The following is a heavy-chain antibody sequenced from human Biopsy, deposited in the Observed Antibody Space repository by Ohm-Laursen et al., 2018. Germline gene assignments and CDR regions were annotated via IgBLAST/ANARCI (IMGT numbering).Heavy chain of an antibody. D-gene: IGHD3-16*01. J-gene: IGHJ4*02. Sequence: SETLSLTCAVSGGSFSGYYWSWIRQTPGKGLEWIGEVSHSGSTNYNPSVKSRVTISVDTSKNQFSLKLNSVTAADTAVYFCARDSRGGHLNTTLITGKNLDSWGQGILVTVSS. V-gene: IGHV4-34*01. CDR3: ARDSRGGHLNTTLITGKNLDS. CDR2: VSHSGST. CDR1: GGSFSGYY.